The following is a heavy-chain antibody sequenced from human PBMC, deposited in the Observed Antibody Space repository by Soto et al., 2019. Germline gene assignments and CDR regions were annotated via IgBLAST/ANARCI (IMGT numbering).Heavy chain of an antibody. CDR1: GFSLTTSGVG. CDR2: IFWDDDK. V-gene: IGHV2-5*02. Sequence: QITLKESGPTLVKPTQTLTLTCTFSGFSLTTSGVGVGWIRQPPGKALEWLALIFWDDDKRYSPSLNNRLTXTXXISKNQVVLTMTNMDPVDTATYYCAHGPAMTSFDYWGQGTLVTVSS. J-gene: IGHJ4*02. CDR3: AHGPAMTSFDY. D-gene: IGHD2-21*02.